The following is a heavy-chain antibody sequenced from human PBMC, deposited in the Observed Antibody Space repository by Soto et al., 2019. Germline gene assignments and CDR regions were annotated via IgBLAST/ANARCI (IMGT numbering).Heavy chain of an antibody. V-gene: IGHV1-3*01. CDR3: ARGDAVVVAATPVRSYYFDY. CDR1: GYTFTSYA. Sequence: GASVKVSCKASGYTFTSYAMHWVRQAPGQRLEWMGWINAGNGNTKYSQKFQGRVTITRDTSASTAYMELSSLRSEDTAVYYCARGDAVVVAATPVRSYYFDYWGQGTLVTVSS. D-gene: IGHD2-15*01. CDR2: INAGNGNT. J-gene: IGHJ4*02.